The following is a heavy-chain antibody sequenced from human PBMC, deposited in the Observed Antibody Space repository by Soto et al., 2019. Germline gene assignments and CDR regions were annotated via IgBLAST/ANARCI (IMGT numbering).Heavy chain of an antibody. CDR2: ISYDGSNK. CDR3: ARGVWQLVRGRDAFDI. V-gene: IGHV3-30-3*01. J-gene: IGHJ3*02. CDR1: GFTFSSYA. D-gene: IGHD6-6*01. Sequence: QVQLVESGGGVVQPGRSLRLSCAASGFTFSSYAMHWVRQAPGKGLEGVAVISYDGSNKYYADSVKGRFTISRDNSKNTLYLQMNSLRAEDTAVYYCARGVWQLVRGRDAFDIWGQVTMVTVSS.